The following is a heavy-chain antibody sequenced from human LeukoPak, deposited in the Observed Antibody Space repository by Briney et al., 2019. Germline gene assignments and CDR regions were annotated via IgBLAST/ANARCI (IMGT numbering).Heavy chain of an antibody. V-gene: IGHV4-30-2*01. CDR2: IHYSGST. CDR3: ARGLRGGGSCSIDY. D-gene: IGHD2-15*01. Sequence: SETLSLTCAVTGDSINRGAYSWSWIRQPPGKGLDLLGYIHYSGSTYYNPSLKSRVTISVDTSKNQFSLKLSSVTAADTAVYYCARGLRGGGSCSIDYWGQGILVTVSS. CDR1: GDSINRGAYS. J-gene: IGHJ4*02.